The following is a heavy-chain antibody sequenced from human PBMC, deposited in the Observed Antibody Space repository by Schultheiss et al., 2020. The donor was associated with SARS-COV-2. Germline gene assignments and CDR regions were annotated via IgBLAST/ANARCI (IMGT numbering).Heavy chain of an antibody. CDR2: ISGSGRK. CDR3: AKGGYGDYVFDY. J-gene: IGHJ4*02. Sequence: GGSLRLSCAASGFTFSSYAMNWVRQAPGKGLEWVSSISGSGRKFYADSVKGRFTISRDNSKNTLYLQMNSLRAEDTAVYYCAKGGYGDYVFDYWGQGTLVTVSS. V-gene: IGHV3-23*01. D-gene: IGHD4-17*01. CDR1: GFTFSSYA.